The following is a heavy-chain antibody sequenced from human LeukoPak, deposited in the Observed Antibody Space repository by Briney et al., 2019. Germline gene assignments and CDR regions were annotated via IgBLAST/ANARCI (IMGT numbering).Heavy chain of an antibody. CDR3: TRFSGSYKADY. J-gene: IGHJ4*02. CDR2: IRSKANSYAT. Sequence: TGGSLRLSCAASGFTFSGSAMHWVRQASGKGLEWVGRIRSKANSYATAYAASVKGRFTISRDDSKNTAYLQMNSLKTEDTAVYYCTRFSGSYKADYWGQGTLVTVSS. V-gene: IGHV3-73*01. D-gene: IGHD1-26*01. CDR1: GFTFSGSA.